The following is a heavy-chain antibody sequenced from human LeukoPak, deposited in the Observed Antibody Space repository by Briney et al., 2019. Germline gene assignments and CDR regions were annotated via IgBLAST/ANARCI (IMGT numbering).Heavy chain of an antibody. CDR1: GGSMSSYY. Sequence: SETLSLTCTVSGGSMSSYYWGWIRQPPGKGLEWIGSIYYSGSTYYNPSLKSRVTISVDTSKNQFSLKLSSVTAADTAVYYCARHEVDYYYYYYMDVWGKGTTVTISS. CDR2: IYYSGST. J-gene: IGHJ6*03. D-gene: IGHD2-15*01. CDR3: ARHEVDYYYYYYMDV. V-gene: IGHV4-39*01.